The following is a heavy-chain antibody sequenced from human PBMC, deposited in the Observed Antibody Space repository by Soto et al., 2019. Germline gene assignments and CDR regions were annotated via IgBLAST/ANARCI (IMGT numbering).Heavy chain of an antibody. Sequence: EVQLVESGGGLVQPGGSLRLSCAASGFTFSSYWMSWVRLAPGKGLEWVANIKQDGSEKYYVDSVKGRFTISRDNAKNSLYLQMNSLRAEDTAVYYCAREGEQWLIFDGMDVWGQGTTVTVSS. CDR1: GFTFSSYW. CDR2: IKQDGSEK. V-gene: IGHV3-7*05. J-gene: IGHJ6*02. CDR3: AREGEQWLIFDGMDV. D-gene: IGHD6-19*01.